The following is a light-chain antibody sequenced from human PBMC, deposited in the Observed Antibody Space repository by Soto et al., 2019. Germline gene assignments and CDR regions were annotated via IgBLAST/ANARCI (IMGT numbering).Light chain of an antibody. V-gene: IGKV1-5*03. J-gene: IGKJ1*01. CDR2: KAS. Sequence: DIQITQSPSTLSASVGFRLTITCRASQGIRNDLGWYQQKPGKAPKLLIYKASSLESGVPSRFSGSGSGTECTLTSSSLQPDDFATYYCQQYNSYSRTFGQGTKVETK. CDR1: QGIRND. CDR3: QQYNSYSRT.